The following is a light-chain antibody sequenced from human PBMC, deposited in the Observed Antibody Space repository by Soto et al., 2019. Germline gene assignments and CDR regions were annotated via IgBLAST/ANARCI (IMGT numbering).Light chain of an antibody. V-gene: IGKV1-39*01. CDR2: DAS. J-gene: IGKJ5*01. CDR1: QTILKY. CDR3: QHSYSIVT. Sequence: DIPLTQSPSSLSASVGDRVTITCRSSQTILKYVNWYQKKPGQAPKLLIYDASTLPSGIPSRFSGSGFGTDFTLTIGSLQHEDFAKYYCQHSYSIVTFGQGTRLEIK.